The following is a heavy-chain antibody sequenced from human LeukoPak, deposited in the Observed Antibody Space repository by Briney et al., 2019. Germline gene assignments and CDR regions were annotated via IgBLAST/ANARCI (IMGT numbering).Heavy chain of an antibody. CDR1: GFTFSSYS. D-gene: IGHD6-19*01. Sequence: GGSLRLSCAASGFTFSSYSMNWVRQAPGKGLEWVSYISSSSSTIYYADSVKGRFTISRDNPKNTLYLQMNSLRADDTAVYYCAKDRGYSNGWFDYWAQGTLVTVSS. CDR2: ISSSSSTI. J-gene: IGHJ4*02. V-gene: IGHV3-48*01. CDR3: AKDRGYSNGWFDY.